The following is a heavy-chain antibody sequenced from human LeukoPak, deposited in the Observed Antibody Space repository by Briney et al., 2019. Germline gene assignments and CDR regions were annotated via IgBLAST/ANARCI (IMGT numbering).Heavy chain of an antibody. CDR2: VSCDGSNK. D-gene: IGHD4-23*01. V-gene: IGHV3-30*04. CDR3: AREHSSQLRWYPANS. CDR1: GFTFSSYA. J-gene: IGHJ4*02. Sequence: GRSLRLSCAASGFTFSSYAMHWVRQAPGKGLEGVAVVSCDGSNKYYADSVQDRFTISRDNSKNTLYLQMNSLRADDTAVYYCAREHSSQLRWYPANSWGQGTLVTVSS.